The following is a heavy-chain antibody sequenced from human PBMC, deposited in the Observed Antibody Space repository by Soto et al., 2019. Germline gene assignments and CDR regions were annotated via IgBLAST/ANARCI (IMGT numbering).Heavy chain of an antibody. Sequence: EVQLVESGGGLVQPGGSLRLSCAASGFTVSSNYMSWVRQAPGKGLEWVSVIYSGGSTYYADSVKGRFTISRDNSKNTLYRQMNRLRGEDTAGYYCARHCSSTSCYSGDAFDIWGQGTMVTVSS. D-gene: IGHD2-2*01. CDR2: IYSGGST. CDR3: ARHCSSTSCYSGDAFDI. J-gene: IGHJ3*02. V-gene: IGHV3-66*04. CDR1: GFTVSSNY.